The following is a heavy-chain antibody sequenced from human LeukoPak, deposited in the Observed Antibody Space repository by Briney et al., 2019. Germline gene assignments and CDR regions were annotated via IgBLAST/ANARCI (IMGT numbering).Heavy chain of an antibody. V-gene: IGHV5-51*01. J-gene: IGHJ4*02. CDR2: IYPGDSAT. D-gene: IGHD3-16*01. CDR3: ARPAAGLGGFDY. CDR1: GYSFTAYW. Sequence: GESLKISCRGSGYSFTAYWSAGVRQMPGKGLEWMATIYPGDSATTYSPSFQGQVTISADKSITTAYLQWSSLQASDTAMYYCARPAAGLGGFDYWGQGTLVTVSS.